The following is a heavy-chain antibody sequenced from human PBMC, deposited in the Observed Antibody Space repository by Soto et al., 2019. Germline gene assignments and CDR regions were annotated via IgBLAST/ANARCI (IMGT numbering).Heavy chain of an antibody. Sequence: SETLSLTCAVYGGSFSGYYWSWIRQPPGKGLEWIGEINHSGSTNYNPSLKSRVTISVDTSKNQFSLKLSSVTAADTAVYYCARGRHSSGWGTYYHYYYMHVWGKGTTVTVSS. J-gene: IGHJ6*03. CDR3: ARGRHSSGWGTYYHYYYMHV. D-gene: IGHD6-19*01. CDR1: GGSFSGYY. V-gene: IGHV4-34*01. CDR2: INHSGST.